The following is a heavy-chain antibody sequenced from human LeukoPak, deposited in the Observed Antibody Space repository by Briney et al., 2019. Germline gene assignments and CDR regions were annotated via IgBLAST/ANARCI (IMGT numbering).Heavy chain of an antibody. J-gene: IGHJ3*02. CDR3: ASIYSSSSSPFDI. CDR2: IYYSGST. Sequence: SETLSLTCTVSGGSISSYYWSWIRQPPGKGLEWIGYIYYSGSTNYNTSLKSRVTISVDTSKNQFSLKLSSVTAADTAVYYCASIYSSSSSPFDIWGQGTMVTVSS. D-gene: IGHD6-6*01. CDR1: GGSISSYY. V-gene: IGHV4-59*01.